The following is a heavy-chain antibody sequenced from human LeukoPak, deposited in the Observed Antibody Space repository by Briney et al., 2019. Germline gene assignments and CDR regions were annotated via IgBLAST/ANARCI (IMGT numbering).Heavy chain of an antibody. CDR3: ASERIHGDYTEYFQH. CDR1: GGSISSGGYS. J-gene: IGHJ1*01. D-gene: IGHD4-17*01. CDR2: IYHSGST. Sequence: PSQTLSLTCAVSGGSISSGGYSWSWIRQPPGKGLEWIGYIYHSGSTYYNPSLKSRVTISVDRSKNQFSLKLSSVTAADTAVYYCASERIHGDYTEYFQHWGQGTLVTVSS. V-gene: IGHV4-30-2*01.